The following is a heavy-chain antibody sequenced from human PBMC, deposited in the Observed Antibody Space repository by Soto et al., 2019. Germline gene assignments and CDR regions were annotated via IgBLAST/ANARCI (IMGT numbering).Heavy chain of an antibody. CDR1: GFTFSSYD. CDR2: IGTAGDT. CDR3: ARGRGYSYGHTRDYYFDY. V-gene: IGHV3-13*01. D-gene: IGHD5-18*01. Sequence: EVQLVESGGGLVQPGGSLRLSCAASGFTFSSYDMHWVRQATGKGLEWVSAIGTAGDTYYPGSVKGRFTISRENAKNSLYLQMNSLRAGDTAVYYCARGRGYSYGHTRDYYFDYWGQGTLVTVSS. J-gene: IGHJ4*02.